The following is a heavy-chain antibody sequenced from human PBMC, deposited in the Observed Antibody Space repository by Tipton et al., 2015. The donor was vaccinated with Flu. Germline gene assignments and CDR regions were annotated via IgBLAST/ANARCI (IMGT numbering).Heavy chain of an antibody. J-gene: IGHJ4*02. CDR1: GGSFSNYY. CDR2: MYTSGST. CDR3: ARGSGSGTFVIFDL. D-gene: IGHD3-10*01. Sequence: LRLSCTVSGGSFSNYYWSWIRQPAGKGLEWIGRMYTSGSTNYNPSLKSRLTMSVDASKQQFSLKLSSMTAADTAVYYCARGSGSGTFVIFDLWGQGTLVTVSS. V-gene: IGHV4-4*07.